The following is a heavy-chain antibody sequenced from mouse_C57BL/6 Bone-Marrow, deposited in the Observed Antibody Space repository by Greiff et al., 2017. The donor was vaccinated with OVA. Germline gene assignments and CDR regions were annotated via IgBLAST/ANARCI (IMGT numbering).Heavy chain of an antibody. CDR1: GFTFSSYA. CDR2: ISDGGSYT. J-gene: IGHJ2*01. Sequence: EVMLVESGGGLVKPGGSLKLSCAASGFTFSSYAMSWVRQTPEKRLEWVATISDGGSYTYYPDNVKGRFTISRDNAKNNLYLQMSHLKSEDTAMYYCARITTVVFDYWGQGTTLTVSS. D-gene: IGHD1-1*01. V-gene: IGHV5-4*03. CDR3: ARITTVVFDY.